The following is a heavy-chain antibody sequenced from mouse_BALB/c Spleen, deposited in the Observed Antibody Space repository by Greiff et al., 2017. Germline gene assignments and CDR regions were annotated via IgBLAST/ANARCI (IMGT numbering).Heavy chain of an antibody. CDR3: ARDYDYDNYAMDY. CDR1: GFTFSSYY. Sequence: EVHLVESGGGLVKLGGSLKLSCAASGFTFSSYYMSWVRQTPEKRLELVAAINSNGGSTYYPDTVKGRFTISRDNAKNTLYLQMSSLKSEDTALYYCARDYDYDNYAMDYWGQGTSVTVSS. V-gene: IGHV5-6-2*01. D-gene: IGHD2-4*01. J-gene: IGHJ4*01. CDR2: INSNGGST.